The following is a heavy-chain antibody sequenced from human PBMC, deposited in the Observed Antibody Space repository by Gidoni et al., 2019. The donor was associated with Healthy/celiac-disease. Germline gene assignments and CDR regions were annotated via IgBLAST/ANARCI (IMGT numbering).Heavy chain of an antibody. J-gene: IGHJ4*02. CDR2: ISGSGGST. V-gene: IGHV3-23*01. D-gene: IGHD3-16*01. CDR1: GFTFSSCA. Sequence: EVQLLESGGGLVQPGGSLRLSCAASGFTFSSCAMSWVRQAPGKGLEWVSAISGSGGSTYYADSVKGRFTISRDNSKNTLYLQMNSLRAEDTAVYYCAKLWSNYIWGSPFDYWGQGTLVTVSS. CDR3: AKLWSNYIWGSPFDY.